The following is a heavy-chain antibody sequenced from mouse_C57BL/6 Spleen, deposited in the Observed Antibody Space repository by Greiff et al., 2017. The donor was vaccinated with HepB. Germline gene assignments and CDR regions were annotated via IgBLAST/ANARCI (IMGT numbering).Heavy chain of an antibody. Sequence: EVQLQQSGPELVKPGASVKISCKASGYTFTDYYMNWVKQSHGKSLEWIGDINPNNGGTSYNQKFKGKATLTVDKSSSTAYMELRSLTSEDSAVYYCAIYDYDRGFAYWGQGTLVTVSA. D-gene: IGHD2-4*01. CDR3: AIYDYDRGFAY. CDR2: INPNNGGT. V-gene: IGHV1-26*01. J-gene: IGHJ3*01. CDR1: GYTFTDYY.